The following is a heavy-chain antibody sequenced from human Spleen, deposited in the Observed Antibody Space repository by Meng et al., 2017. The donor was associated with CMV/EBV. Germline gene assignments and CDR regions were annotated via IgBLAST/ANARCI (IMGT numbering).Heavy chain of an antibody. J-gene: IGHJ4*02. CDR1: GFTFSTST. D-gene: IGHD1-26*01. Sequence: GGSLRLSCSVSGFTFSTSTMHWVRQAPGKGLEWVAFIRYDGNNRYYADSVKGRFTISRDNSKNTVYLQMNSLRTEDTAVYYCAKAPPLIMGPTPPDYWGQGTLVTVSS. V-gene: IGHV3-30*02. CDR2: IRYDGNNR. CDR3: AKAPPLIMGPTPPDY.